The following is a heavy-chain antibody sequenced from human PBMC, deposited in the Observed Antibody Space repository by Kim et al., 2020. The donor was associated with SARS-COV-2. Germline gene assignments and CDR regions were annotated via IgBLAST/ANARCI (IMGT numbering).Heavy chain of an antibody. D-gene: IGHD2-2*01. Sequence: SQTLSLTCTVSGASISSSGYYWGWIRQPPGKGLEWIGSVYYTGSTYYNPSLKSRVTISVDTSKNQFSLKLSSVTAADTAVYYCARHFRGXSIXXLGLXQFXXWGQGTXXTXSS. CDR1: GASISSSGYY. J-gene: IGHJ4*02. CDR3: ARHFRGXSIXXLGLXQFXX. CDR2: VYYTGST. V-gene: IGHV4-39*01.